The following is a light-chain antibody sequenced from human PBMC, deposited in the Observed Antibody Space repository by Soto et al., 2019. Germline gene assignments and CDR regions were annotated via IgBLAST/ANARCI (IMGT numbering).Light chain of an antibody. CDR3: QQYHYWPPIT. Sequence: EVVMTQSPATLSVSPGERATLSGRASQSVNSNLAWYQQKPGQAPRLLIYGASNRATGIPARFSGSGSGTEFALTISSLQSEDFAVYYCQQYHYWPPITFGQGTRLEIK. CDR1: QSVNSN. V-gene: IGKV3-15*01. CDR2: GAS. J-gene: IGKJ5*01.